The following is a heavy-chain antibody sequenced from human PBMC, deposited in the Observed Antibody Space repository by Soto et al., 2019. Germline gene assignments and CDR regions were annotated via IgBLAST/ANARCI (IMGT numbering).Heavy chain of an antibody. CDR3: ASNCGGDCSSRDTYYFDY. J-gene: IGHJ4*02. CDR1: SGSISSGGYY. CDR2: IYYSGST. D-gene: IGHD2-21*02. Sequence: PSDTLSLTCXVSSGSISSGGYYWILKSHHPWKCLDWIGYIYYSGSTYYNPSLKSRVTISVDTSKNQFSLKLRSVTAADTAVYYCASNCGGDCSSRDTYYFDYWGQGTLVTVSS. V-gene: IGHV4-31*03.